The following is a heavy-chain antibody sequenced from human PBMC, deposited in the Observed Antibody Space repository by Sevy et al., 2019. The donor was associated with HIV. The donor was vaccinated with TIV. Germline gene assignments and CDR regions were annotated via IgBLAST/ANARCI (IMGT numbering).Heavy chain of an antibody. CDR1: GFTFTNYA. CDR3: ARSLYSGSYWSDY. D-gene: IGHD1-26*01. V-gene: IGHV3-30-3*01. CDR2: ISSDGSDR. Sequence: GGSLRLSCAVSGFTFTNYAMHWVRQAPGKGLEWVAIISSDGSDRHYADSVRGRFTISRDNSKNTLYLQMSSLRAEDTAMYYCARSLYSGSYWSDYWGQGTLVTVSS. J-gene: IGHJ4*02.